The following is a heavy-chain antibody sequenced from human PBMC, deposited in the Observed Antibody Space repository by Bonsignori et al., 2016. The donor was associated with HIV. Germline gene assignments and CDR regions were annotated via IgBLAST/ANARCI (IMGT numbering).Heavy chain of an antibody. D-gene: IGHD3/OR15-3a*01. Sequence: VRQMPGKGLEWMGTIYPGDSDTRYSPSFQGQVTMSADKSINTAYLQWSSLKASDTAIYYCARQRHILDWFLNAFDIWGQGTMVTVSS. V-gene: IGHV5-51*01. J-gene: IGHJ3*02. CDR2: IYPGDSDT. CDR3: ARQRHILDWFLNAFDI.